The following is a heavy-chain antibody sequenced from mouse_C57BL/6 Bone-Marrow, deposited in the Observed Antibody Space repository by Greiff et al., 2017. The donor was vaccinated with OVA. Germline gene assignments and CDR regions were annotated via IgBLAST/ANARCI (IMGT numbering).Heavy chain of an antibody. CDR2: ISYDGSN. V-gene: IGHV3-6*01. CDR1: GYSITSGYY. Sequence: VQLKESGPGLVKPSQSLFLTCSVTGYSITSGYYWNWIRQFPGNKLEWMGYISYDGSNNYNPSLKNRISITRDTSKNQFFLKLNSVTTEDTATYYCARNAYYSNYDYYAMDYWGQGTSVTVSS. J-gene: IGHJ4*01. D-gene: IGHD2-5*01. CDR3: ARNAYYSNYDYYAMDY.